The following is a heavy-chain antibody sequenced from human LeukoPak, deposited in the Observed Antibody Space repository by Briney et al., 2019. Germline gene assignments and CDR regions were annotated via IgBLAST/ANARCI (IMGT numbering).Heavy chain of an antibody. CDR3: ARLGGTMVRGVHFDY. CDR1: SGSISSHY. D-gene: IGHD3-10*01. J-gene: IGHJ4*02. V-gene: IGHV4-59*11. CDR2: IYYTGST. Sequence: SETLSLTCSVSSGSISSHYWSWIRQPPGKGLEWIGLIYYTGSTNYNPSLESRVTISVDTSQNQFSLRLSSVTAADTAVYYCARLGGTMVRGVHFDYWGRETWSLSPQ.